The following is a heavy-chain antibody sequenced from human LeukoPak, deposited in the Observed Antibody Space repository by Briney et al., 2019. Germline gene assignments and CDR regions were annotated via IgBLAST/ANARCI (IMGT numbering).Heavy chain of an antibody. CDR2: ISSSGSTI. CDR3: AREGMVRGVFDY. Sequence: GGSLRLSCAASGFTFSSDEMNWVRQAPGKGLEWVSYISSSGSTIYYADSVKGRFTISRDNAKNSLYLQMNSLRAEDTAVYYCAREGMVRGVFDYWGQGTLVTVSS. D-gene: IGHD3-10*01. V-gene: IGHV3-48*03. CDR1: GFTFSSDE. J-gene: IGHJ4*02.